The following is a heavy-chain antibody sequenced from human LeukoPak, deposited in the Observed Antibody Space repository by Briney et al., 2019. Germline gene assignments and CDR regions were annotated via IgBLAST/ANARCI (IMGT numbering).Heavy chain of an antibody. CDR2: LSSDGSST. D-gene: IGHD6-19*01. J-gene: IGHJ4*02. V-gene: IGHV3-74*01. CDR1: GFTFSNHG. Sequence: GGSLRLSCAASGFTFSNHGMHWVRQAPGKGLVWVSRLSSDGSSTNYADSVKGRFTISRDNAKNTLHLQMNSLRAEDTAVYYCARAGYSSGWYYFDNWGQGILVTVSS. CDR3: ARAGYSSGWYYFDN.